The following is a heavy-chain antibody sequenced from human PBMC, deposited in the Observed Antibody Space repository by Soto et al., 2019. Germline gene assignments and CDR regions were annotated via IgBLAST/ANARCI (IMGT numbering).Heavy chain of an antibody. CDR3: AREPNYFDY. Sequence: ASVKVSCKASGYTFTSYAMHWVRQAPGQGLEWMGWINAGNGNTKYAQKLQGRVTMTTDTSTSTAYTELRSLRSDDTAVYYCAREPNYFDYWGQGTLVTVSS. V-gene: IGHV1-3*01. CDR1: GYTFTSYA. J-gene: IGHJ4*02. CDR2: INAGNGNT.